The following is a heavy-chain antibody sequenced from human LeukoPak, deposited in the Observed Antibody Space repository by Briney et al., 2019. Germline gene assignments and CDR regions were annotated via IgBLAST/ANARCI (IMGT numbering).Heavy chain of an antibody. V-gene: IGHV3-30-3*01. CDR3: ARDGNSGWYTGENYYYYGMDV. D-gene: IGHD6-19*01. CDR1: EFPFSSFA. CDR2: ISYYGSNK. J-gene: IGHJ6*02. Sequence: GVSLRLSCAASEFPFSSFALHCVRQAPGKGLEGVAVISYYGSNKDYADSVKGLFTISRDNSKNTLYLQMNSLRAEDTALYYCARDGNSGWYTGENYYYYGMDVWGQGTTVTVSS.